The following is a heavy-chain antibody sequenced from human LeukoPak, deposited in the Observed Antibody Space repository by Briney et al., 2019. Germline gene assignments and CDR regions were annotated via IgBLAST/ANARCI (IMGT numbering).Heavy chain of an antibody. Sequence: PGGSLRLSCAASGFTFSDYYMSWIRQAPGKGLEWVSSISSSSSYIYYADSVKGRFTISRDNAKNSLYLQMNSLRAEDTAVYYCARELVVVPAAMSPWGQGTLVTVSS. V-gene: IGHV3-11*06. CDR1: GFTFSDYY. CDR2: ISSSSSYI. D-gene: IGHD2-2*01. CDR3: ARELVVVPAAMSP. J-gene: IGHJ5*02.